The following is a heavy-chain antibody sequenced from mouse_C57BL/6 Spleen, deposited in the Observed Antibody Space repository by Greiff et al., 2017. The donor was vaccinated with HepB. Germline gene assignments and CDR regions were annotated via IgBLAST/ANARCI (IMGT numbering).Heavy chain of an antibody. CDR1: GYTFTSYW. Sequence: VQLQQSGAELVKPGASVKLSCKASGYTFTSYWMHWVKQRPGQGLEWIGMIHPNSGSTNYNEKFKSKATLTVDKSSSTAYMQLSSLTSEDSAVYYCARNGYYPDFDVWGTGTTVTVSS. D-gene: IGHD2-3*01. V-gene: IGHV1-64*01. CDR2: IHPNSGST. J-gene: IGHJ1*03. CDR3: ARNGYYPDFDV.